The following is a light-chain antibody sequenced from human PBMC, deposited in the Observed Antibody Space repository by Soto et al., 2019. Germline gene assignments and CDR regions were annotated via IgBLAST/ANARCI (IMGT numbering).Light chain of an antibody. CDR1: SSDVGGYTS. Sequence: QSVLTQPASVSGSPGQSITISCTGTSSDVGGYTSVSWYQQHPGKAPKLMIFDVSSRPSGVSNRFSASKSGNTASLTISGLQAEDEADYYCCSYTSGSTLYVFGTGTKVTVL. CDR2: DVS. V-gene: IGLV2-14*01. CDR3: CSYTSGSTLYV. J-gene: IGLJ1*01.